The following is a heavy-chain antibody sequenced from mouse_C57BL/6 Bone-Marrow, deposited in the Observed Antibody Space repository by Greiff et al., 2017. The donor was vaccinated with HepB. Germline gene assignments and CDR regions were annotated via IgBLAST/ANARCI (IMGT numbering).Heavy chain of an antibody. V-gene: IGHV5-4*03. D-gene: IGHD2-3*01. CDR2: ISDGGSYT. J-gene: IGHJ4*01. Sequence: EVMLVESGGGLVKPGGSLKLSCAASGFTFSSYAMSWVRQTPEKRLEWVATISDGGSYTYYPDNVKGRFTISRDNAKNNLYLQMSHLKSEDTAMYYCARASGDGYYDAMDYWGQGTSVTVSS. CDR3: ARASGDGYYDAMDY. CDR1: GFTFSSYA.